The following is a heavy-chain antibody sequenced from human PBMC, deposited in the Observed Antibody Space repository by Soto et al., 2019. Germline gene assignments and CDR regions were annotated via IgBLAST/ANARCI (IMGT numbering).Heavy chain of an antibody. Sequence: PSETLSLTCTVSGGSISSYYWSWIRQPAGKGLEWIGRIYTSGSTNYNPSLKSRVTMSVDTSKNQFSLKLSSVTAADTAVYYCARLSKMPGIAVAHFDYWGQGTLVTVSS. D-gene: IGHD6-19*01. J-gene: IGHJ4*02. CDR2: IYTSGST. CDR3: ARLSKMPGIAVAHFDY. V-gene: IGHV4-4*07. CDR1: GGSISSYY.